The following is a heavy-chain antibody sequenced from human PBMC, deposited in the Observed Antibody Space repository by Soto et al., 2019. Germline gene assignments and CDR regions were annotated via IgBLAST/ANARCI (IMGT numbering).Heavy chain of an antibody. V-gene: IGHV4-31*03. CDR3: ARGSGLNEPTYYMDV. D-gene: IGHD1-1*01. CDR2: IYYSGST. CDR1: GGSISSGGYY. J-gene: IGHJ6*03. Sequence: QVQLQESGPGLVKPSQTLSLTCTVSGGSISSGGYYWSWIRQHPGKGLEWIGYIYYSGSTYYNPSLKSRVTISVDTSKNQFPLKLSSVTAADTAVYYCARGSGLNEPTYYMDVWGKGTTVTVSS.